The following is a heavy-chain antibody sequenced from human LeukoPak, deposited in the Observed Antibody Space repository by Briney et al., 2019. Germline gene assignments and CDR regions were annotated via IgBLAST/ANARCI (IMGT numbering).Heavy chain of an antibody. CDR1: GYTFTGYY. V-gene: IGHV1-2*02. J-gene: IGHJ5*02. CDR2: INPNSGGT. Sequence: GASVKVSCKASGYTFTGYYMHWVRQAPGQGLEWMGWINPNSGGTNYAQKFQGRVTMTRDTSISTAYMELSRLRSDDTAVYYCARDGRVMVRGVNNWFDLWGQGTLVTVSS. CDR3: ARDGRVMVRGVNNWFDL. D-gene: IGHD3-10*01.